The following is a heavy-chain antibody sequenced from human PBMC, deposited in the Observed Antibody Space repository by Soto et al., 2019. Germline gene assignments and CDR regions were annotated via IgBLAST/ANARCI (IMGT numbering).Heavy chain of an antibody. CDR2: IYYSGST. CDR1: GVSISGSRYY. J-gene: IGHJ6*02. D-gene: IGHD1-26*01. V-gene: IGHV4-39*01. CDR3: ARGGIPPSGYGIAYAMDV. Sequence: TLSLTCTVSGVSISGSRYYWGWIRQPPGRRLEWIGNIYYSGSTYYTPALKSRVTLAVDTSKNQFSLNLNSVTAADTAVYYCARGGIPPSGYGIAYAMDVWGQGTTVTVSS.